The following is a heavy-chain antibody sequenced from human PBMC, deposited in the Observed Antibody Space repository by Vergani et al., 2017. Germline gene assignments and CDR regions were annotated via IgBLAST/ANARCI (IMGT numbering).Heavy chain of an antibody. CDR2: IIPIFGTT. J-gene: IGHJ4*02. Sequence: QVQLVQSGAEVKKPGSSVKVSCKASGGTFSSYAISWLRQAPGQGLEWMGGIIPIFGTTNYAQKFQGRVTITADESTSTAYMELSSLRSEDTALYYCARDENYYGSGSPPLDYWGQGTLVTVSS. CDR3: ARDENYYGSGSPPLDY. CDR1: GGTFSSYA. V-gene: IGHV1-69*12. D-gene: IGHD3-10*01.